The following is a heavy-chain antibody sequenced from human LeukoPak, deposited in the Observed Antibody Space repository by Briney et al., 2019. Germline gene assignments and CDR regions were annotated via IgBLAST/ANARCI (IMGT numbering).Heavy chain of an antibody. CDR2: IWYDGSNK. CDR3: ARGPGYCGGGCWGNNWFDP. J-gene: IGHJ5*02. V-gene: IGHV3-33*01. D-gene: IGHD2-21*02. Sequence: SGRSLRLPCAASGFTFSSYGMHWVRQAPGKGLEWVAVIWYDGSNKYYADSVKGRFTISRDNSKNTLYLQMNSLRAEDTAVYYCARGPGYCGGGCWGNNWFDPWGQGTLVTVSS. CDR1: GFTFSSYG.